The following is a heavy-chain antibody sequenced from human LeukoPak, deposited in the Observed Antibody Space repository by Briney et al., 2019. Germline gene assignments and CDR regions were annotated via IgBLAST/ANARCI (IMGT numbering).Heavy chain of an antibody. D-gene: IGHD3-16*01. CDR2: INPNSGGT. CDR3: ARDPGGELLRKTLDY. J-gene: IGHJ4*02. V-gene: IGHV1-2*02. Sequence: ASVKVSCKASGYTFTGYYMHWVRQAPGQGLEWMGWINPNSGGTNYAQKFQGRVTMTRDTSISTAYMELSRLRSDDTAVYYCARDPGGELLRKTLDYWGQGTLGTVSS. CDR1: GYTFTGYY.